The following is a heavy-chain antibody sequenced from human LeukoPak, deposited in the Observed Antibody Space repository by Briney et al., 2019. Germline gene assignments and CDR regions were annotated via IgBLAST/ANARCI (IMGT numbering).Heavy chain of an antibody. D-gene: IGHD6-19*01. CDR1: GFTFSSYS. CDR3: ARDTVARPFDY. Sequence: PGGSLRLSCAASGFTFSSYSMNWVRQAPGKGLEWVSYISSSSTIYYADSVKGRFTISRDNAKNSLYLQMNSLRAEDTAVYYCARDTVARPFDYWGQGTLVTVSS. CDR2: ISSSSTI. J-gene: IGHJ4*02. V-gene: IGHV3-48*04.